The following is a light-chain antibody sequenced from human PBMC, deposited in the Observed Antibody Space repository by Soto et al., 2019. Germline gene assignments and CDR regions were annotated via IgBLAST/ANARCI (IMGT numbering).Light chain of an antibody. Sequence: QSALTQPRSVSGSPGQSVTISCTGTSSDVGAYDYVSWYQQHPGKTPNFLIYDVSHRPSGVPDRFSGSKSGNTASLTISGLQAEDEADYYCCSYAGSPFVFGTGTKLTVL. CDR1: SSDVGAYDY. CDR3: CSYAGSPFV. J-gene: IGLJ1*01. CDR2: DVS. V-gene: IGLV2-11*01.